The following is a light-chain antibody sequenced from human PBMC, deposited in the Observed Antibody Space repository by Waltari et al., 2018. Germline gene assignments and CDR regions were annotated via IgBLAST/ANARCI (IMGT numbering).Light chain of an antibody. J-gene: IGKJ5*01. Sequence: VMTQSPLALPVTPREPASISCRSSQSLLYGNGYNYLSWYLQKPGQPPQLLIYFASSRASGVPDRFIGSGSGTDFTLQISRVEAEDVGIYYCMQSVRTPITFGQGTRLEIK. CDR1: QSLLYGNGYNY. CDR3: MQSVRTPIT. CDR2: FAS. V-gene: IGKV2-28*01.